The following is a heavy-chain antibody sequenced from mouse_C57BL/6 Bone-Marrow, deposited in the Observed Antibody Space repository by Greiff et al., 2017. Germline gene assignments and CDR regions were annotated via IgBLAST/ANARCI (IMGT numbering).Heavy chain of an antibody. J-gene: IGHJ2*01. CDR2: INPNNGGT. Sequence: EVQLQQSGPELVKPGASVKISCKASGYTFTDYYMNWVKQSHGKSLEWIGDINPNNGGTGYNQKVKGKATLTVDKSSSTAYMELRSLTSEDSAVYYCARKGGYFGLDYWGQGATLTVSS. CDR1: GYTFTDYY. CDR3: ARKGGYFGLDY. V-gene: IGHV1-26*01. D-gene: IGHD2-14*01.